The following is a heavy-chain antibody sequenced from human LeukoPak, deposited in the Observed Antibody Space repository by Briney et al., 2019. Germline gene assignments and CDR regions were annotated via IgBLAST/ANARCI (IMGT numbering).Heavy chain of an antibody. V-gene: IGHV1-2*02. CDR2: INPNSGDT. CDR1: GYTFTGYY. CDR3: ARDEYVLTSFDP. Sequence: ASVKVSCKTSGYTFTGYYMHWVRQATGQALEWMGWINPNSGDTNSAQKFQGRVTMTRDMSISTAYMELSSLKSDDTAAYYCARDEYVLTSFDPWGQGTLVTVSS. D-gene: IGHD3-16*01. J-gene: IGHJ5*02.